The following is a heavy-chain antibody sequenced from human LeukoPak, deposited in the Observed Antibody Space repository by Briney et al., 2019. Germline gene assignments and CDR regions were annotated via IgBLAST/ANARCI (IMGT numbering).Heavy chain of an antibody. CDR1: VCTFTSCG. CDR3: ARGWQGFLDYDILTGYYTPGDGYYYMDV. CDR2: ICSYNGNT. Sequence: AAVKVSCKASVCTFTSCGISWVGPAPGRGLAGVGWICSYNGNTNYAQKLQGRVTMTTDTSTSTAYMELRSLRSEDTAVYYCARGWQGFLDYDILTGYYTPGDGYYYMDVWGKGTTVTISS. D-gene: IGHD3-9*01. J-gene: IGHJ6*03. V-gene: IGHV1-18*01.